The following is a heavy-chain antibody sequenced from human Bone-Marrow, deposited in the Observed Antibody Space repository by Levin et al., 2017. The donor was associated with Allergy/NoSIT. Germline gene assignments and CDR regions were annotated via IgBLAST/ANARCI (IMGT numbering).Heavy chain of an antibody. Sequence: GGSLRLSCVASGFTFDDYAMHWVRQAPGKGLEWVSGISWNSGSIGYADSVKGRFTISRDNAKNSLFLQMNTLRPEDTALYYCARDIEGQLGTYGLDVWGQGTTVTVSS. CDR3: ARDIEGQLGTYGLDV. J-gene: IGHJ6*02. CDR2: ISWNSGSI. CDR1: GFTFDDYA. V-gene: IGHV3-9*01. D-gene: IGHD6-13*01.